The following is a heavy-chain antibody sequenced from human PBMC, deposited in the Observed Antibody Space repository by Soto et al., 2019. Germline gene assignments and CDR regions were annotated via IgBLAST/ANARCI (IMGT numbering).Heavy chain of an antibody. CDR1: GGSIDNYY. Sequence: PSETLSLTCTVSGGSIDNYYWSWIRQPPGMGLEWIGYIYYTGSTSYNPSLKSRVTISIDTSKNQFSLTLTSVTAADTAVYYCVRMGGNFRYCDYWGQGTLVTVSS. CDR3: VRMGGNFRYCDY. V-gene: IGHV4-59*01. J-gene: IGHJ4*02. CDR2: IYYTGST. D-gene: IGHD2-15*01.